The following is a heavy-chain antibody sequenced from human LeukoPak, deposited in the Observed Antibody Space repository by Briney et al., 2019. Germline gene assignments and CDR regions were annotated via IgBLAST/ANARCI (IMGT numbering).Heavy chain of an antibody. CDR3: AVGSSQTNPDLDFDY. V-gene: IGHV3-48*03. J-gene: IGHJ4*02. Sequence: QSGGSLRLSCAASGFTFSSYEMNWVRQAPGKGLEWVSYISSSGSTIYYADSVKGRFTISRDNAKNSLYLQMNSLRAEDTAVYYCAVGSSQTNPDLDFDYWGQGTLVTVSS. D-gene: IGHD6-13*01. CDR2: ISSSGSTI. CDR1: GFTFSSYE.